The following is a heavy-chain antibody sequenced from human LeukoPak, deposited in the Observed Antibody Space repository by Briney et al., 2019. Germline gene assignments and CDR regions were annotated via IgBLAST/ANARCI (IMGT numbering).Heavy chain of an antibody. CDR2: IKEDGSKK. J-gene: IGHJ3*02. Sequence: GGPLRLSCAASGFTFSNAWMSWVRQAPGKGLEWVANIKEDGSKKYSVDSVKGRFTISRDNAKKSLYLQMNSLTAEDTAVYYCATLYGPSDIWGQGTMVTVSS. CDR3: ATLYGPSDI. D-gene: IGHD4-17*01. CDR1: GFTFSNAW. V-gene: IGHV3-7*01.